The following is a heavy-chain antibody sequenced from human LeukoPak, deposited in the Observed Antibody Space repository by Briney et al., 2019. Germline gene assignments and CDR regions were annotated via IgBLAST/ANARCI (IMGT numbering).Heavy chain of an antibody. CDR2: INPNSGGT. D-gene: IGHD4/OR15-4a*01. J-gene: IGHJ4*02. Sequence: AASVKVSCKASGYSFTGYYMHWVRQAPGQGLEWMGWINPNSGGTNYVQNFQGRVTMTRDTSISTAYMELSRLTSDDTAVYYCARDRIYGDDGVCDYWGQGTLVTVSS. CDR3: ARDRIYGDDGVCDY. V-gene: IGHV1-2*02. CDR1: GYSFTGYY.